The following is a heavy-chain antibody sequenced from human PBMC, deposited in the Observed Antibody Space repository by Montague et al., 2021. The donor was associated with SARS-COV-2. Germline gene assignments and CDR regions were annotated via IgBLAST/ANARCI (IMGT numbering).Heavy chain of an antibody. V-gene: IGHV3-30-3*01. Sequence: SLRLSCAASGFIFSSYAMHWVRQAPGKGLEWVAVISYDGSNKYYADSVKGRFTISRDNSKNTLYLQMNSLRAEDTAVYYCARELADYGMDVWGQGTTVTVSS. CDR2: ISYDGSNK. CDR3: ARELADYGMDV. CDR1: GFIFSSYA. J-gene: IGHJ6*02.